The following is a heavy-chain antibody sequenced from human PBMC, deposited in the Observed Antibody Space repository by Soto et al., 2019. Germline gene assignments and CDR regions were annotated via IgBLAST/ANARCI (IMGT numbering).Heavy chain of an antibody. CDR1: GFTFSSYS. Sequence: AGGSLRLSCAASGFTFSSYSMNWVRQAPGKGLEWVSSISSSSSYIYYADSVKGRFTISRDNAKNSLYLQMNSLRAEDTAVYYCAREVEVGATLYYYYYGMDVWGQGTTVTVSS. CDR2: ISSSSSYI. D-gene: IGHD1-26*01. V-gene: IGHV3-21*01. J-gene: IGHJ6*02. CDR3: AREVEVGATLYYYYYGMDV.